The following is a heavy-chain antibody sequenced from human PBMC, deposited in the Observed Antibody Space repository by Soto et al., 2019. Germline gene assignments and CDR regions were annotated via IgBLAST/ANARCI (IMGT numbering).Heavy chain of an antibody. V-gene: IGHV1-3*01. CDR1: GYTFTSYA. CDR3: AILESGSWYAGPDAFDS. D-gene: IGHD6-13*01. CDR2: INAGNGNT. J-gene: IGHJ3*02. Sequence: ASLKPSCKSSGYTFTSYAMHWVRQAPGQRLEWMGWINAGNGNTKYSQKFQGRVTITRDTSASTAYMELSSRRSEDTAVYYCAILESGSWYAGPDAFDSWGEGTMVT.